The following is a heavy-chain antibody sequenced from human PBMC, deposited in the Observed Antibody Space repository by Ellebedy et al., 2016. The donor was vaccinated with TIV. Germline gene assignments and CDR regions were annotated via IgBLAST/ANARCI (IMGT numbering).Heavy chain of an antibody. D-gene: IGHD3-22*01. CDR3: AKGRGGGSDSSAPRYYFDY. Sequence: GESLKISCASSGFTFSSYARSWVRQAPGKGLEWVSTISNTGSRTYYADSVEGRFIISRDNSKKTLYLQMNSLRAEDTAVYYCAKGRGGGSDSSAPRYYFDYWGLGTLVTVSS. J-gene: IGHJ4*02. CDR2: ISNTGSRT. V-gene: IGHV3-23*01. CDR1: GFTFSSYA.